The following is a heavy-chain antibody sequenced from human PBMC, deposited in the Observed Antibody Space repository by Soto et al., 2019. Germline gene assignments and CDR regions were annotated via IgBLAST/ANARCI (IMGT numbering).Heavy chain of an antibody. V-gene: IGHV3-23*01. Sequence: PGGSLRLSCAASGFTFNNFAMTWVRQAPGKGLEWVSTITDSGGSTDYADSVKGRFTISRDNSKSTLYLQMNNLRADDTAVYYCAKLYWNPRYFDYWGQGARVTVSS. CDR2: ITDSGGST. CDR3: AKLYWNPRYFDY. J-gene: IGHJ4*02. CDR1: GFTFNNFA. D-gene: IGHD1-1*01.